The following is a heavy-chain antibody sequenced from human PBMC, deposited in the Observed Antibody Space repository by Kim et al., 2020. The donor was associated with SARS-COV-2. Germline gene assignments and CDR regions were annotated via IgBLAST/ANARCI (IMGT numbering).Heavy chain of an antibody. V-gene: IGHV3-11*04. CDR3: ARSAISSTSCYADY. Sequence: ADSVKGRFTISRDNAKNSLYLQMNSLRAEDTAVYYCARSAISSTSCYADYWGQGTLVTVSS. J-gene: IGHJ4*02. D-gene: IGHD2-2*01.